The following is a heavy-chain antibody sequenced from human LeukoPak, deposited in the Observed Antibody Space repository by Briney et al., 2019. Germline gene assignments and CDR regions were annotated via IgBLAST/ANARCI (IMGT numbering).Heavy chain of an antibody. D-gene: IGHD7-27*01. J-gene: IGHJ4*02. CDR1: GGTFSSYA. V-gene: IGHV1-69*06. Sequence: GASVKVSCKASGGTFSSYAISWVRQAPGQGLEWMGGVIPIFGTANYAQKFQGRVTITADKSTSTAYMELSSLRSEDTAVYYCASISGDLADYWGQGTLVTVSS. CDR3: ASISGDLADY. CDR2: VIPIFGTA.